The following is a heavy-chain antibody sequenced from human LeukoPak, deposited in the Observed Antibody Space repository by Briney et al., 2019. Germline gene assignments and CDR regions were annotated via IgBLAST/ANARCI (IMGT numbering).Heavy chain of an antibody. CDR2: INPNSGGT. CDR3: ARLPQTSRITIFGVDYFDY. CDR1: GYTFTGYY. V-gene: IGHV1-2*02. D-gene: IGHD3-3*01. Sequence: ASVKVSCKASGYTFTGYYMHWVRQAPGQGLEWMGWINPNSGGTNYAQKFQGRVTMTRDTSISTAYMELSRLRSDDTAVYYCARLPQTSRITIFGVDYFDYWGQGTLVTVSS. J-gene: IGHJ4*02.